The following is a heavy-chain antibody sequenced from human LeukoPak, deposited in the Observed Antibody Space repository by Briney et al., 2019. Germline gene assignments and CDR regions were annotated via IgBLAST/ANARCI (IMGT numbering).Heavy chain of an antibody. D-gene: IGHD2-15*01. CDR2: TYYRSKWYN. CDR1: GDSVSSNSAA. J-gene: IGHJ3*02. Sequence: SQTLSLTCAISGDSVSSNSAAWNWIRQSPSRGLEWLGRTYYRSKWYNDYAVSVKSRITINPDTSKNQFSLQLNSVTPEDTAVYYCARGYCSGGSCYQGGRGAFDIWGQGTMVTVSS. V-gene: IGHV6-1*01. CDR3: ARGYCSGGSCYQGGRGAFDI.